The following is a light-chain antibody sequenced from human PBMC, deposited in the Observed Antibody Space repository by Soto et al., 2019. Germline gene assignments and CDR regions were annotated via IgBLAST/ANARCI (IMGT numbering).Light chain of an antibody. J-gene: IGKJ4*01. CDR1: LGIRNY. V-gene: IGKV1-6*01. Sequence: AIQMTQSPSSLSASVGDRVTITCRARLGIRNYLGWYQHKPGKAPKLLIYAASSLQSGVPSRFSGSGSGTDFTLPIRSLQSDDLETSYCLQDYNYPLTFGGGTTVDIK. CDR2: AAS. CDR3: LQDYNYPLT.